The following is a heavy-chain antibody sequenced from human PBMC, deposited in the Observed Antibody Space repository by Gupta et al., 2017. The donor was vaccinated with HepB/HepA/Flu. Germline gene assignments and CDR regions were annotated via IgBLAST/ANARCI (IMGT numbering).Heavy chain of an antibody. CDR2: IKGYGETT. CDR3: AKSDHGYGEKIAH. Sequence: DVQLLESGGGLVEPGGSLRLHCEVSGFLFSWYSMYLVRQAPGKGLEWVSFIKGYGETTYYADSGKGRFTISRDNSKNILYLEMSDLRAGDTGIYYCAKSDHGYGEKIAHWGRGTLVTVPS. CDR1: GFLFSWYS. J-gene: IGHJ5*02. V-gene: IGHV3-23*01. D-gene: IGHD5-12*01.